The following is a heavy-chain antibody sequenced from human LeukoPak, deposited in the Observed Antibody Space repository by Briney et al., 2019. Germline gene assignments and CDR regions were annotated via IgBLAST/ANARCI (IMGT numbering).Heavy chain of an antibody. CDR1: GFTFSSYE. D-gene: IGHD1-26*01. J-gene: IGHJ4*02. V-gene: IGHV3-48*03. Sequence: GGSLRLSCAASGFTFSSYEMNWVRQAPGKGLEWVSYISSSGSTIYYADSVKGRFTISRDNAKNSLYLQMNSLRAEDTAVYYCARDRGSRYYSDYWGQGTLVTVSS. CDR3: ARDRGSRYYSDY. CDR2: ISSSGSTI.